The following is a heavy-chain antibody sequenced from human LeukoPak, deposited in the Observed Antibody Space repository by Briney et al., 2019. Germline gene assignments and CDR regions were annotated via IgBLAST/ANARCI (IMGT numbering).Heavy chain of an antibody. CDR1: GFTFSSYA. CDR3: VKDIAVVVGSLDWFDP. D-gene: IGHD6-19*01. CDR2: ISGSGGST. Sequence: GGSLRLSCAASGFTFSSYAMSWVRQAPGKGLEWVSAISGSGGSTYYADSVKGRFTISRDNSKNTLYLQMNSLRAEDTAVYYCVKDIAVVVGSLDWFDPWGQGTLVTVSS. V-gene: IGHV3-23*01. J-gene: IGHJ5*02.